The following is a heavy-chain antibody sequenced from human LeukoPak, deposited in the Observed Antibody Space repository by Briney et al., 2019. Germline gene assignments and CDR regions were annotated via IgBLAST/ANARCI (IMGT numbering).Heavy chain of an antibody. CDR1: GFTISNHW. V-gene: IGHV3-74*01. CDR3: AREVEVVPATMGAYYYYYMDV. CDR2: INSAGRRT. D-gene: IGHD2-2*01. Sequence: PGESLTLTCTASGFTISNHWMHWVRQAPGKGLVWVSSINSAGRRTSYADSVKGRFTISRDNAKNTLYLQMNSLRPDDTAVYYCAREVEVVPATMGAYYYYYMDVWGKGTTVTVSS. J-gene: IGHJ6*03.